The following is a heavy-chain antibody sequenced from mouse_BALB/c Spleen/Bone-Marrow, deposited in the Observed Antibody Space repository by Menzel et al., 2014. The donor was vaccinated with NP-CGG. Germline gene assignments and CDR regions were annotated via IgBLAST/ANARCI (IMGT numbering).Heavy chain of an antibody. CDR1: GFTFSDYG. D-gene: IGHD1-1*01. CDR3: ARFITTVVVDAMDY. Sequence: EVNVVESGGGLVQPGGSRKLSCAASGFTFSDYGMAWVRQAPGKGPEWVAFISNLAYSIYYADTVTGRFTISRENAKNTLYLEMSSLRSEDTAMYYCARFITTVVVDAMDYWGQGTSVTVSS. V-gene: IGHV5-15*02. J-gene: IGHJ4*01. CDR2: ISNLAYSI.